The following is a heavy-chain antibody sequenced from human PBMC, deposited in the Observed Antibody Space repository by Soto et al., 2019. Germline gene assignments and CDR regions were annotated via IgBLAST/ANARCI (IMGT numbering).Heavy chain of an antibody. J-gene: IGHJ6*02. CDR3: ARGWYNWNYFGYYYGMDV. Sequence: SETLSLTCTVSGGSISSYYWSWIRQPPGKGLEWIGYIYYSGSTNYNPSLKSRVTISVDTSKNQFSLKLSSVTAADTAVYYCARGWYNWNYFGYYYGMDVWGQGTTVTVSS. CDR1: GGSISSYY. D-gene: IGHD1-7*01. V-gene: IGHV4-59*01. CDR2: IYYSGST.